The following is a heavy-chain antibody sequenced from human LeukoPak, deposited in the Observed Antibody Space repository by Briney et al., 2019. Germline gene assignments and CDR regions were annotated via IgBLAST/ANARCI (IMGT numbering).Heavy chain of an antibody. CDR2: ISAYNGNT. D-gene: IGHD3-10*01. CDR1: GGTFSSYA. V-gene: IGHV1-18*01. J-gene: IGHJ6*02. Sequence: ASVKVSRKASGGTFSSYAISWVRQAPGQGLEWMGWISAYNGNTNYAQKLQGRVTMNTDASTSTAYMELRSLRSDDTAVYYCARYYGSGTSTPYYYGMDVWGQGTTVTVSS. CDR3: ARYYGSGTSTPYYYGMDV.